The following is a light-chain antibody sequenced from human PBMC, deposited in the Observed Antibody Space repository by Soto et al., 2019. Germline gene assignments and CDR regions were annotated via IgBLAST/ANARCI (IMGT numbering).Light chain of an antibody. CDR2: EVS. J-gene: IGLJ1*01. V-gene: IGLV2-14*01. CDR1: SSDVGGYKY. CDR3: TSKTSTSPYV. Sequence: QSVLTQPASGSGSPGQSITISCTGTSSDVGGYKYVSWYQQHPGKAPKLLIYEVSNRPSGVSSRFSGSKSGNTASLTISGLQAEDEADYYCTSKTSTSPYVFGTGTKVTVL.